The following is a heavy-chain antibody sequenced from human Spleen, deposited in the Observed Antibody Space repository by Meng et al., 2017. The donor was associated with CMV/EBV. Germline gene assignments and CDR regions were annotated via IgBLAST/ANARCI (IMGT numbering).Heavy chain of an antibody. D-gene: IGHD3-3*01. CDR3: ARGLYYDFWSAHFDY. J-gene: IGHJ4*02. CDR1: GFMFSDYY. Sequence: SGFMFSDYYMSWIRQAPGKGLEWVSYISSSGSNIYYADSVKGRFTISRDNAKTSLYLQMNSLRAEDTAVYYCARGLYYDFWSAHFDYRGQGTLVTVSS. V-gene: IGHV3-11*04. CDR2: ISSSGSNI.